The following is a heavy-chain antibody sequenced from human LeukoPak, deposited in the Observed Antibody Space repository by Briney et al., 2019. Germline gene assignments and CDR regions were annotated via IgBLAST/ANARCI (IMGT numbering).Heavy chain of an antibody. J-gene: IGHJ5*02. D-gene: IGHD6-19*01. CDR1: PGSISHNY. CDR3: ARDGVLVPGSDNWFDP. Sequence: SETLSLTCTVPPGSISHNYWSWIRQPPGNNLEWIGYIYDDGGTNYNPSLESRVTISVDTPKNQFSLRLTSVTAADTAVYFCARDGVLVPGSDNWFDPWGRGILVTVSS. V-gene: IGHV4-59*01. CDR2: IYDDGGT.